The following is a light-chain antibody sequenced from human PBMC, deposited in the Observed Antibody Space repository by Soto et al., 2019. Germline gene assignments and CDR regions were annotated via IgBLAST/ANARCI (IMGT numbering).Light chain of an antibody. J-gene: IGKJ4*01. Sequence: EIVLTQSPGTLFLSPGESATLSCRASQSIFSSYLSWYQQKPGQAPRLLIYGASSRATGIPDRFSGDGSGTDFTLKISRLEPEDFAVYYCQQYSLSPLTFGGGTKVEIK. CDR1: QSIFSSY. CDR3: QQYSLSPLT. CDR2: GAS. V-gene: IGKV3-20*01.